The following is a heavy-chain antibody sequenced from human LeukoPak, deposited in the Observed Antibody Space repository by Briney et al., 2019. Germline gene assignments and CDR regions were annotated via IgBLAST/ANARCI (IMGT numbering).Heavy chain of an antibody. D-gene: IGHD1-26*01. Sequence: HPGRSLRLSCAASGFIFGNFGMSWVRQAPGKGLEWVSALSATGGSVYYAASAQGRFTTSSDNSKNILYLEMNSLRVDDTAVYYCAKDTAPLGATKEFDHWGQGTLVTVSS. J-gene: IGHJ4*02. CDR1: GFIFGNFG. V-gene: IGHV3-23*01. CDR3: AKDTAPLGATKEFDH. CDR2: LSATGGSV.